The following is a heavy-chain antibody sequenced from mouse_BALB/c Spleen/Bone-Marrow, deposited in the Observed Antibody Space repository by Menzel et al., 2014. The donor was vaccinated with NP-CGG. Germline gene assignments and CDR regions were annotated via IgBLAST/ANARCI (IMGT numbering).Heavy chain of an antibody. Sequence: ESGAELVRPGTSVKVSCKASGYAFTNYLIEWVKQRPGQGLEWIGVINPGSGGTNYNEKFKGKATLTADKSSSTAYMQPSSLTSDDSAVYFCARWDYAMDYWGQGTSVTVSS. J-gene: IGHJ4*01. CDR1: GYAFTNYL. CDR3: ARWDYAMDY. V-gene: IGHV1-54*01. CDR2: INPGSGGT.